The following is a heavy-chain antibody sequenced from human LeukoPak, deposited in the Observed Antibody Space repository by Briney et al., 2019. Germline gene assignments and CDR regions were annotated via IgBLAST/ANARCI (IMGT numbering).Heavy chain of an antibody. V-gene: IGHV1-69*13. J-gene: IGHJ5*02. D-gene: IGHD6-19*01. Sequence: ASVKVSCKASGGTFSSYAISWERQAPGQGLEWMGGIIPIFGTANYAQKFQGRVTITADESTSTAYMELSSLRSEDTAVYYCASGYSSGWYEPGGNWFDPWGQGTLVTVSS. CDR1: GGTFSSYA. CDR2: IIPIFGTA. CDR3: ASGYSSGWYEPGGNWFDP.